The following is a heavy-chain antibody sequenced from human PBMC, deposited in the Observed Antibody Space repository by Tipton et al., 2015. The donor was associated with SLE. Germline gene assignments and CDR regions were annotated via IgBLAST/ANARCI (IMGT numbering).Heavy chain of an antibody. Sequence: SLRLSCAASGFTFSSYAMHWVRQAPGKGLEWVAFIRYDGSNKYYADSAKGRFTISRDNSKNTLYLQMNSLRAEDTAVYYCAREARKAVAAAGTTQGDYWGQGTLVTVSS. V-gene: IGHV3-30*04. CDR1: GFTFSSYA. J-gene: IGHJ4*02. CDR2: IRYDGSNK. CDR3: AREARKAVAAAGTTQGDY. D-gene: IGHD6-13*01.